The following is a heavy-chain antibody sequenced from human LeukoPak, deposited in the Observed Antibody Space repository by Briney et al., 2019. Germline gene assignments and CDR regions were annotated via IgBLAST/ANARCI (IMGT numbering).Heavy chain of an antibody. J-gene: IGHJ4*02. Sequence: SETLSLTCSVSSGSISDFYWSWIRQPAGKGLEWIGRIYSSGNTNYNPSLKSRVTMSLDASKNQFSLKLSSVTAADTAVYYCARNSGDFWGQGTLVTVSS. CDR3: ARNSGDF. CDR1: SGSISDFY. CDR2: IYSSGNT. D-gene: IGHD4-23*01. V-gene: IGHV4-4*07.